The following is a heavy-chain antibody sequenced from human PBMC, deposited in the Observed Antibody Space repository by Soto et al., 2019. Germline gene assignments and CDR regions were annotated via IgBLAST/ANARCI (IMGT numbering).Heavy chain of an antibody. Sequence: QVQLQESGPGLVKPSETLSLTCTVSGGSISSYYWSWIRQPPGKGLEWIGYIYYSGSTNYNPSLKGRFSMSVDTSKNQFSLKLSSVTAADTAVYYCARDQDYYGVTVDAFDIWGQGTMVTVSS. J-gene: IGHJ3*02. D-gene: IGHD4-17*01. CDR1: GGSISSYY. V-gene: IGHV4-59*01. CDR2: IYYSGST. CDR3: ARDQDYYGVTVDAFDI.